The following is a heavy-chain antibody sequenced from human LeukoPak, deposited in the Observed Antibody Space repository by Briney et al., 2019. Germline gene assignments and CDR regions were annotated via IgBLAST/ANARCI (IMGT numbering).Heavy chain of an antibody. V-gene: IGHV3-21*01. D-gene: IGHD3-10*01. CDR3: ARDQDNYGSGVFDY. J-gene: IGHJ4*02. Sequence: PGGSLRLSCAASGFTFSSYSVNWVRQAPGKGLEWVSSISSSSSYIYYADSVKGRFTISRDNAKNSLYLQMNSLRAEDTAVYYCARDQDNYGSGVFDYWGQGTLVTVSS. CDR1: GFTFSSYS. CDR2: ISSSSSYI.